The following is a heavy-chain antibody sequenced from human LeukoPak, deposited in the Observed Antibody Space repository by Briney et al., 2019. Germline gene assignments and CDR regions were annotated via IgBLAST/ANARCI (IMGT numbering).Heavy chain of an antibody. CDR3: ARDPGGYFDPGGFDY. Sequence: ASVKVSCKASGYTFTSYYMHWVRQAPGQGLEWMGIINPSGGSTSYAQKFQGRATMTRDTSTSTVYMELSSLRSEDTAVYYCARDPGGYFDPGGFDYWGQGTLVTVSS. J-gene: IGHJ4*02. CDR2: INPSGGST. D-gene: IGHD3-9*01. CDR1: GYTFTSYY. V-gene: IGHV1-46*01.